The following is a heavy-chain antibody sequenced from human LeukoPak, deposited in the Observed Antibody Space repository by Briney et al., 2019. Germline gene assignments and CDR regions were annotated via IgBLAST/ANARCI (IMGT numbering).Heavy chain of an antibody. D-gene: IGHD2-2*02. V-gene: IGHV3-30-3*01. CDR3: ARDSPSYCSSTSCYRDNWFDP. Sequence: PGGSLRLSCAASGFTFSSYAMHWVRQAPGKGLEWVAVISYDGGNKYYADSVKGRFTISRDNSKNTLYLQMNSLRAEDTAVYYCARDSPSYCSSTSCYRDNWFDPWGQGTLVTVSS. CDR2: ISYDGGNK. J-gene: IGHJ5*02. CDR1: GFTFSSYA.